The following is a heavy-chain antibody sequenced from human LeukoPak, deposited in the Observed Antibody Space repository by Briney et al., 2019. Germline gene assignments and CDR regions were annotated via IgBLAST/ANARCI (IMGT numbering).Heavy chain of an antibody. V-gene: IGHV3-23*01. J-gene: IGHJ4*02. CDR3: ANRVYDILTGCDY. Sequence: GGPLRLSCAASGFPFCSYAMIWLRAAPGKTLEWFSAICGSGGSTYYADSVKGRFTISRDNSKNTLYLQMDRLRAEDTAVYYCANRVYDILTGCDYWGQGTLVTVSS. D-gene: IGHD3-9*01. CDR2: ICGSGGST. CDR1: GFPFCSYA.